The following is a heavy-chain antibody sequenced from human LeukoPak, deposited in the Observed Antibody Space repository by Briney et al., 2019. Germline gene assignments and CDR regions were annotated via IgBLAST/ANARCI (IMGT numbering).Heavy chain of an antibody. Sequence: VASVKVSCKASGYTFTNYGISWVRQAPGQGLEWMGWISGYNGNTNYAQKLQGRVTMTTDTSTSTAYMELRSLRSDDTAVCYCARLVGATDLDYWGQGTLVTVSS. J-gene: IGHJ4*02. CDR2: ISGYNGNT. CDR3: ARLVGATDLDY. V-gene: IGHV1-18*01. D-gene: IGHD1-26*01. CDR1: GYTFTNYG.